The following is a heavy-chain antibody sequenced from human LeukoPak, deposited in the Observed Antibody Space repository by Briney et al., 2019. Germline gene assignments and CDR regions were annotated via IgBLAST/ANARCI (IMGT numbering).Heavy chain of an antibody. J-gene: IGHJ4*02. V-gene: IGHV4-61*02. CDR3: ARRSRDGYSSFDY. Sequence: SETLSLTCTVSGGSISGGSYYWSWIRQPAGKGLEWIGRIYTSGSTNYNPSLKSRVTISVDTSKNQFSLKLSSVTAADTAAYYCARRSRDGYSSFDYWGQGTLVTVSS. D-gene: IGHD5-24*01. CDR1: GGSISGGSYY. CDR2: IYTSGST.